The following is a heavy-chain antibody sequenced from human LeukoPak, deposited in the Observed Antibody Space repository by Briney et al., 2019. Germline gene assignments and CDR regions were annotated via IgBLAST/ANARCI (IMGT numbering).Heavy chain of an antibody. Sequence: SETLSLTCTVSGGSFSSYYWSWIRQPPGKGLEWIGYIYYSGSTNYNPSLKSRVTISVDTSKNQFSLKLSSVTAADTAVYYCARDQYSSGWTDYFDYWGQGTLVTVSS. CDR1: GGSFSSYY. V-gene: IGHV4-59*01. D-gene: IGHD6-19*01. J-gene: IGHJ4*02. CDR2: IYYSGST. CDR3: ARDQYSSGWTDYFDY.